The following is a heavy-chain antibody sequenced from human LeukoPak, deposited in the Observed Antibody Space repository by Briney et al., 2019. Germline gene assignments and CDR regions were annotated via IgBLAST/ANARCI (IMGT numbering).Heavy chain of an antibody. V-gene: IGHV4-59*01. CDR3: ARDPRGGTSRDNWFDP. J-gene: IGHJ5*02. Sequence: SETLSLTCTVSGFSISSYYWSWIRQPPGKGLEWIGYIYYSGSTNYNPSLKSRVTISVDTSKNQFSLKLNSVTAEDTAVYYCARDPRGGTSRDNWFDPWGQGTLVTVSS. D-gene: IGHD1-1*01. CDR2: IYYSGST. CDR1: GFSISSYY.